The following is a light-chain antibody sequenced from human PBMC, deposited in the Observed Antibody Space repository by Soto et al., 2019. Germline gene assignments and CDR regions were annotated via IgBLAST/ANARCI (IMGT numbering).Light chain of an antibody. CDR1: ESISNY. CDR3: QQTFSNLLS. CDR2: SAS. V-gene: IGKV1-39*01. J-gene: IGKJ4*01. Sequence: IQLTQSPSSLSASAGDRVTIACRASESISNYLSWYQLKPGEAPKVLIYSASTLRDGVPSRFSGTGSGTEFTLTISSLQPEDVATYFCQQTFSNLLSIGGGTQVEIK.